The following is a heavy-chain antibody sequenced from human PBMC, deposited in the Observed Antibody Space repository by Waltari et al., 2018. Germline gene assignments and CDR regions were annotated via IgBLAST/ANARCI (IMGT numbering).Heavy chain of an antibody. CDR3: ARTDFGGNSVDY. V-gene: IGHV2-70*15. CDR2: IDWDDDK. Sequence: QVALRESGPALVRPTPTLTLTCTFSGFSLSTSGMCVSWIRQPPGKALEWLARIDWDDDKHYSTSLKTRLTISKDASENQVVLTLTNVDPVDTGIYYCARTDFGGNSVDYWGQGTLVTVSS. D-gene: IGHD2-21*02. CDR1: GFSLSTSGMC. J-gene: IGHJ4*02.